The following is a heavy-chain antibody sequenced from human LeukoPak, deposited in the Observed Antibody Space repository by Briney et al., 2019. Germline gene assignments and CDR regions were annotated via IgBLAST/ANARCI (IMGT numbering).Heavy chain of an antibody. D-gene: IGHD3-10*01. V-gene: IGHV3-11*06. CDR1: GFTFSDYY. CDR2: ISSSSSYT. J-gene: IGHJ4*02. CDR3: ARGSMVRGVTFDY. Sequence: PGGSLRLSCAASGFTFSDYYMSWIRQAPGKGLEWVSYISSSSSYTNYADSVKGRFTISRDNAKNSLYLQMNSLRAEDTAVCYCARGSMVRGVTFDYWGQGTLVTVSS.